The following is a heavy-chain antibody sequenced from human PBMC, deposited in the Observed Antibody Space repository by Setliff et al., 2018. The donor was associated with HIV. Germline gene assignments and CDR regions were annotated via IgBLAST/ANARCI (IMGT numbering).Heavy chain of an antibody. V-gene: IGHV4-31*03. CDR1: GGSTTSGGYY. Sequence: SETLSLTCTVSGGSTTSGGYYWSWIRQHPGKGLEYIGYIYYSGSTYYNPSLKSRVTVSLDTSKNQFSLKLSSVTAADTAVYYCVSPMFYDGTVVWGQGTLVTVS. CDR2: IYYSGST. D-gene: IGHD1-1*01. CDR3: VSPMFYDGTVV. J-gene: IGHJ4*02.